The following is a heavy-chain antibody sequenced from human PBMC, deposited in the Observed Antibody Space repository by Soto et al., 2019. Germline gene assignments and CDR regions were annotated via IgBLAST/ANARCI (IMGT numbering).Heavy chain of an antibody. V-gene: IGHV4-4*02. Sequence: QVQLQESGPGLVKPSGTLSLTCAVSGGSISSSNWWSWVRQPPGKGLEWIGEIYHRGSTNYNPSPKSRVTXSXHXXTTQFSLKRSSVTAADTAVYYCARVSGSDSSGMDVWGHGTTVTGCS. CDR1: GGSISSSNW. CDR2: IYHRGST. J-gene: IGHJ6*02. D-gene: IGHD1-26*01. CDR3: ARVSGSDSSGMDV.